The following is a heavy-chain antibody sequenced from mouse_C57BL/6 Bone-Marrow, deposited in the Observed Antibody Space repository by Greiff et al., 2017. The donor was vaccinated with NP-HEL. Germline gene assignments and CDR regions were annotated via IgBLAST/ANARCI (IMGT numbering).Heavy chain of an antibody. Sequence: EVKVVESGGGLVQPGGSLKLSCAASGFTFSSYGMSWVRQTPDKRLEWVATISSGGSYTYYPDSVKGRFTISRDNAKNTLYLQMSSLKSEDTAMYYCARHGGYWGQGTTLTVSS. CDR1: GFTFSSYG. V-gene: IGHV5-6*03. CDR2: ISSGGSYT. CDR3: ARHGGY. J-gene: IGHJ2*01.